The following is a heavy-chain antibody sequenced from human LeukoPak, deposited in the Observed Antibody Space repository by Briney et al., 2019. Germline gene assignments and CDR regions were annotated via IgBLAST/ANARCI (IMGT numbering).Heavy chain of an antibody. CDR1: GFTFSTYG. V-gene: IGHV3-33*01. CDR2: VWHDGSNK. D-gene: IGHD2/OR15-2a*01. CDR3: ARDDFSQGYSFYGMDV. Sequence: HPGGSLRLSCAASGFTFSTYGMHWVRQAPGKGLEWVAVVWHDGSNKYYADSVKGRFTISRDNSKNTLSLQMSSLRAEDTAVYYCARDDFSQGYSFYGMDVWGQGTTVTVSS. J-gene: IGHJ6*02.